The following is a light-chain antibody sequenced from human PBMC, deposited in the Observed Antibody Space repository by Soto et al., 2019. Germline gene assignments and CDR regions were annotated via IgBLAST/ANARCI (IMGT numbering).Light chain of an antibody. CDR3: QQYANSIT. Sequence: EIVLTQSPGTQSLSPGETATLSCRASQSVGSNNLAWYHQKPGQTPRLLIYDASSRATGIPDRFSGSGSGTDFTLTISRLEPEDSAVYYCQQYANSITFGQGTRLEIE. CDR2: DAS. CDR1: QSVGSNN. J-gene: IGKJ5*01. V-gene: IGKV3-20*01.